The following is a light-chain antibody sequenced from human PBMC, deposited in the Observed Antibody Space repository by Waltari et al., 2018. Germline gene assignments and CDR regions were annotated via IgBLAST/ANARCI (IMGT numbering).Light chain of an antibody. Sequence: DIVMTQSPDSLAVSLGERATINCKPHQSVLYSSNNKNYLAWFQQKPGQPPKLLIYWASTRESGVPDRFSGSGSGTDFTLIISSLQAEDVAVYYCQQYHSIPYTFGQGTKLEIK. CDR3: QQYHSIPYT. V-gene: IGKV4-1*01. CDR1: QSVLYSSNNKNY. J-gene: IGKJ2*01. CDR2: WAS.